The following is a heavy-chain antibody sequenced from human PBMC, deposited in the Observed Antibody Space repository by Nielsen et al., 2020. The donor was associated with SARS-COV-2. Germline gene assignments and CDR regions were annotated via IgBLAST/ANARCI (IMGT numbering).Heavy chain of an antibody. CDR2: IRSKAYGGTT. CDR3: TAHDIGVVHYYYYMDV. V-gene: IGHV3-49*02. Sequence: WIRQPPGKGLEWVGFIRSKAYGGTTEYAASVKGRFTISRDDSKSIAYLQMNSLKTEDTAVYYCTAHDIGVVHYYYYMDVWGKGTTVTVSS. J-gene: IGHJ6*03. D-gene: IGHD2-2*01.